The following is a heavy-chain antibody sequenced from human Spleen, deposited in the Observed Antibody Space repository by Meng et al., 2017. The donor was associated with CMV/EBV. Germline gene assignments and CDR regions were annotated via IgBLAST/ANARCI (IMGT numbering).Heavy chain of an antibody. V-gene: IGHV3-30*04. D-gene: IGHD3-22*01. CDR2: ISYDESNK. J-gene: IGHJ4*02. CDR3: ARSSSFNYYDSSGYLDY. Sequence: GESLKISCAASGFTFSSYAMHWVRQAPGKGLEWVAVISYDESNKYYADSVKGRFTISRDNSKNTLYLQMNSLRAEDTAVYYCARSSSFNYYDSSGYLDYWGQGTLVTVSS. CDR1: GFTFSSYA.